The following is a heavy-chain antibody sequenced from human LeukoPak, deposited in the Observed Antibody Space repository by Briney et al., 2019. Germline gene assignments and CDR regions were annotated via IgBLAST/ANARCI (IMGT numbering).Heavy chain of an antibody. V-gene: IGHV3-33*01. CDR2: ISFDKTTK. CDR3: VRDVQGREETVVGDY. J-gene: IGHJ4*02. D-gene: IGHD3-22*01. Sequence: GGSLRLSCAASGFAFGRYAMHWVRQPPGKGLEWVAVISFDKTTKDYGDSVKGRFTISRDNSENKVYLQMNNVRVDDTAVYYCVRDVQGREETVVGDYWGQGTRVTVAS. CDR1: GFAFGRYA.